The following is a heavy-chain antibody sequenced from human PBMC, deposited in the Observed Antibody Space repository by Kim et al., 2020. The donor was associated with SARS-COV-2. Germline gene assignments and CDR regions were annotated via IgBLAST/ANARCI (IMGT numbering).Heavy chain of an antibody. CDR2: IYYSGST. CDR3: ARSPRDSAVAGYLGY. J-gene: IGHJ4*02. V-gene: IGHV4-59*13. Sequence: SETLSLTCTVSGGSISSYYWSWIRQPPGKGLEWIGYIYYSGSTNYNPSLKSRVTISVDTSKNQFSLKLSSVTAADTAVYYCARSPRDSAVAGYLGYWGQGTLVTVSS. D-gene: IGHD6-19*01. CDR1: GGSISSYY.